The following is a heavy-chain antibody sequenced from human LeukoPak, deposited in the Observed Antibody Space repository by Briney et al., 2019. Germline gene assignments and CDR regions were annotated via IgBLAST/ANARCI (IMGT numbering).Heavy chain of an antibody. V-gene: IGHV3-53*05. Sequence: PGGSLRLSCAASGFTVSSNYMSWVRQAPGKGLEWVSVIYSGGSTYYADSVKGRFTISRDNSKNTLYLQMNSLRAEDTAVYYCARAAFGAGDAFDIWGQGTMVTVSS. CDR1: GFTVSSNY. CDR3: ARAAFGAGDAFDI. J-gene: IGHJ3*02. CDR2: IYSGGST. D-gene: IGHD4/OR15-4a*01.